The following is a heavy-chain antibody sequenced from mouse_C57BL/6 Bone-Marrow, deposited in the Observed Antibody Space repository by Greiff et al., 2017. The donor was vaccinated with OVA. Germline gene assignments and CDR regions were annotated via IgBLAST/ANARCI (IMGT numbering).Heavy chain of an antibody. CDR1: EYEFPSPD. Sequence: EVKLMESGGGLVQPGESLKLSCESTEYEFPSPDMSWVRQTPGKRLELVAAINSDGGSTYYPDTMERRFIISRDTTQKTLYLQMGSLRSEDTALYYCARQGYSNSFAYWGQGTLVTVSA. J-gene: IGHJ3*01. D-gene: IGHD2-5*01. CDR2: INSDGGST. CDR3: ARQGYSNSFAY. V-gene: IGHV5-2*01.